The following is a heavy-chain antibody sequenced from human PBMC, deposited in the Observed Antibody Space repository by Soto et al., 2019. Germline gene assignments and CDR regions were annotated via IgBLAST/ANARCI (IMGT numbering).Heavy chain of an antibody. V-gene: IGHV2-5*02. J-gene: IGHJ4*02. CDR1: GFSLSSTRVA. CDR2: IYWDDDK. D-gene: IGHD6-19*01. CDR3: EHNVVAGLGYYFDY. Sequence: QITLKESGPTLVKPTQTLTLTCTFSGFSLSSTRVAVGWIRQPPGKALEWLALIYWDDDKRYSPFLKSRLTITKDTSKNQVVLTMTNMDPVDTATYYCEHNVVAGLGYYFDYWGQGTLVTVSS.